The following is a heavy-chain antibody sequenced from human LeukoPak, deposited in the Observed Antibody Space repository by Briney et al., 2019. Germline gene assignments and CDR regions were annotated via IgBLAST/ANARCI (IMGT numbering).Heavy chain of an antibody. Sequence: GRSLRLSCAASGFXFSSYAIHWVRQAPGKGLEWVAVISYDGSNKYYADSVKGRFTISRDNSKNTLYLQMNSLRAEDTAVYYCAREGYSSGWLYFDYWGQGTLVTVSS. CDR3: AREGYSSGWLYFDY. CDR2: ISYDGSNK. V-gene: IGHV3-30-3*01. CDR1: GFXFSSYA. D-gene: IGHD6-19*01. J-gene: IGHJ4*02.